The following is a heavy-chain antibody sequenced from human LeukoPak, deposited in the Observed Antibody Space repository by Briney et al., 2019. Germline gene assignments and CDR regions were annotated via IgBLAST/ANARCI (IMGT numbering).Heavy chain of an antibody. CDR3: ATHQSGAGSFEY. CDR1: GGSISSYY. CDR2: IYYSGST. V-gene: IGHV4-59*01. J-gene: IGHJ4*02. D-gene: IGHD6-19*01. Sequence: SETLSLTCTVSGGSISSYYWSWIRQPPGKGLEWIGYIYYSGSTNYNPSLKSRVTISVDTSKNQFSLKLSSVTAADTAVYYCATHQSGAGSFEYWGQGTLVTVSS.